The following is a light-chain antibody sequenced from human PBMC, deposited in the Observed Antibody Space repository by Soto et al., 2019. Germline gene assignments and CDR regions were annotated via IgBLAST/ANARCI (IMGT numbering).Light chain of an antibody. CDR2: TAS. CDR3: QQSYSRPRT. CDR1: QSISSY. Sequence: DIHMTQSPSSLSASVGAIVTFTCRASQSISSYLNWYQHKPGKAPKLLIYTASNLESGVPSRFSGSGSGTDFTLTISSLQPEDFATYFCQQSYSRPRTFGQGTKVDI. J-gene: IGKJ1*01. V-gene: IGKV1-39*01.